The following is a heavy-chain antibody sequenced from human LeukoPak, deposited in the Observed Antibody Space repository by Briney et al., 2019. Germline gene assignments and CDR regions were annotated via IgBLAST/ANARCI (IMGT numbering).Heavy chain of an antibody. CDR3: AKDQAGLREFDS. CDR1: GFTLSSFA. D-gene: IGHD5-24*01. J-gene: IGHJ4*02. V-gene: IGHV3-23*01. CDR2: TSGSGTST. Sequence: PGGSLSLSCAASGFTLSSFAISWVRQVPGKGLGWVSGTSGSGTSTYYTDSVKGRFTISRDNSKNTLYLQMISLRAEDTAVYYCAKDQAGLREFDSWGQGTLVTVSS.